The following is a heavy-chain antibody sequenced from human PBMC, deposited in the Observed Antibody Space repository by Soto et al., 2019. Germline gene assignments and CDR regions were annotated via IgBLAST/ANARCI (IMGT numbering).Heavy chain of an antibody. Sequence: PSETLSLTCTVSGGSISGYYWSWIRQPPGKGLEWIGYIYHSGSTNYNPSLKSRVTISVDTSKDQFSLKLSSVTAADTAVYYCARGSTYDSTGYYLDYWGQGTLVTVSS. CDR1: GGSISGYY. D-gene: IGHD3-22*01. V-gene: IGHV4-59*01. CDR3: ARGSTYDSTGYYLDY. CDR2: IYHSGST. J-gene: IGHJ4*02.